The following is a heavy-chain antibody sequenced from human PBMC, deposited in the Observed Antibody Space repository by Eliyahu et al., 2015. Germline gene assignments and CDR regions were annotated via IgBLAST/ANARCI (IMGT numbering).Heavy chain of an antibody. CDR2: ISYDGSNK. J-gene: IGHJ3*02. Sequence: QVQLVESGGGVVQPGRSLRLSCAASGFTFSSXGMXWVRQAPGKGLEWVAVISYDGSNKYYADSVKGRFTISRDNSKNTLYLQMNSLRAEDTAVYYCAKEVGKSGPWLFPTQDAFDIWGQGTMVTVSS. CDR3: AKEVGKSGPWLFPTQDAFDI. CDR1: GFTFSSXG. D-gene: IGHD3-22*01. V-gene: IGHV3-30*18.